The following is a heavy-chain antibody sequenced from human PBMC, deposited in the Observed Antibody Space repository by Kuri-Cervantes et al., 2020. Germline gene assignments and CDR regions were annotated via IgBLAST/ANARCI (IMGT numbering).Heavy chain of an antibody. V-gene: IGHV4-61*01. CDR1: GGSVSSGSYY. J-gene: IGHJ6*03. Sequence: SETLSLTCTVSGGSVSSGSYYWSWIRQPPGRGLEWIAYIYHSGSTNYNPSLKSRVTISVDTSKNQFSLKLSSVTAADTAVYYCARGVSTYYDFWSGVEAYMDVWGKGTTVTVSS. D-gene: IGHD3-3*01. CDR2: IYHSGST. CDR3: ARGVSTYYDFWSGVEAYMDV.